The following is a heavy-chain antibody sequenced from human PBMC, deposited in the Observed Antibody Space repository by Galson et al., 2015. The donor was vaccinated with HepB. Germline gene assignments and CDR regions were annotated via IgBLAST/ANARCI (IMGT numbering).Heavy chain of an antibody. Sequence: CAISGDSVSSNSAAWNWIRQSPSRGLEWLGRTYYRSKWYNDYAVSVKSRITINPDTSKNQFSLQLNSVTAADTAVYYCARDHRDYSRNYYYYYGMDVWGQGTTVTVSS. CDR3: ARDHRDYSRNYYYYYGMDV. CDR1: GDSVSSNSAA. D-gene: IGHD4-11*01. J-gene: IGHJ6*02. CDR2: TYYRSKWYN. V-gene: IGHV6-1*01.